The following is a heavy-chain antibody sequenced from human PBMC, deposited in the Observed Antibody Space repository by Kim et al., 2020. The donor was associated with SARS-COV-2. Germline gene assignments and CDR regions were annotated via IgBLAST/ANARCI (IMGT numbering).Heavy chain of an antibody. D-gene: IGHD2-15*01. CDR2: ISAYNGNT. Sequence: ASVKVSCKASGYTFTSYGISWVRQAPGQGLEWMGWISAYNGNTNYAQKLQGRVTMTTDTSTSTAYMELRSLRSDDTAVYYCARDQYCSGGSCYKSKNNWFDPCGQGTLVTVSS. CDR3: ARDQYCSGGSCYKSKNNWFDP. V-gene: IGHV1-18*01. CDR1: GYTFTSYG. J-gene: IGHJ5*02.